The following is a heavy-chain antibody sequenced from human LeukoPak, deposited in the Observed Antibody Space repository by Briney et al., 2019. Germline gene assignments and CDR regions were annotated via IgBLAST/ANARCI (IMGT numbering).Heavy chain of an antibody. CDR2: ISSNSHYI. V-gene: IGHV3-21*01. J-gene: IGHJ4*02. CDR1: GFTFSSYS. Sequence: PGGSLRLSCAASGFTFSSYSMNWVRQAPGKGLEWVSSISSNSHYIYYADSVTGRFTISRDNAQNSLYLQMNSLRAEDTAVYSCAREGLGNSADFWGQGTLVTVSS. D-gene: IGHD4-23*01. CDR3: AREGLGNSADF.